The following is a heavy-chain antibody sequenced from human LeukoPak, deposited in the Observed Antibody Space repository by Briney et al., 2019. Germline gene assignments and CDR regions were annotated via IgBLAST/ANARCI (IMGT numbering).Heavy chain of an antibody. CDR3: AKEHKYSSSWYYFDY. D-gene: IGHD6-13*01. V-gene: IGHV3-23*01. CDR1: GFSFSNYA. Sequence: GGSLRLSCAASGFSFSNYAMSWVRQAPGKGLEWVSAISGSGGNTCYADSVKGRFTISRDNSKSMLYLQMNSLRAEDTAIYYCAKEHKYSSSWYYFDYWGQGTLVTVSS. J-gene: IGHJ4*02. CDR2: ISGSGGNT.